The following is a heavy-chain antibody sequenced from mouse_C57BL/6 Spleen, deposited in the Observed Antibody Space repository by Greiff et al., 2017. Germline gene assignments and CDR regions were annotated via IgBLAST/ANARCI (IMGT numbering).Heavy chain of an antibody. J-gene: IGHJ2*01. V-gene: IGHV1-82*01. Sequence: VKLQQSGPELVKPGASVKISCKASGYAFSSSWMNWVKQRPGKGLVWIGRIYPGDGDTNYNGKFKGKATLTADKSSSTAYMQLSSLTSEDSAVYFCARRGTHDYFDYWGQGTTLTVSS. CDR2: IYPGDGDT. CDR3: ARRGTHDYFDY. D-gene: IGHD2-3*01. CDR1: GYAFSSSW.